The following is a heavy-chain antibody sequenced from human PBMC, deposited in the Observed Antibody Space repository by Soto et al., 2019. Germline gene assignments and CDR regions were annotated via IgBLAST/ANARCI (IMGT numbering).Heavy chain of an antibody. J-gene: IGHJ4*02. D-gene: IGHD3-16*01. CDR3: ARDKGEVHFDY. Sequence: PGGSLRLSCAASGFTFSSHCMHWVRQAPGKGLEWVAVIWYDGSDKHYADSVKGRFTISRDNSKNTLFLQMNSLRAEDTAVYYCARDKGEVHFDYWGQGTLVTVSS. CDR1: GFTFSSHC. V-gene: IGHV3-33*01. CDR2: IWYDGSDK.